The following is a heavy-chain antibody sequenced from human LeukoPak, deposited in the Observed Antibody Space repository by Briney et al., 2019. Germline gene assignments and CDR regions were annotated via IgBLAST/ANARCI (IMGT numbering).Heavy chain of an antibody. CDR2: ISYDGSNK. CDR3: ARESNYCSSTSCSDFDY. Sequence: GGSLRLSCAASGFTFSSYAMHWVRQAPGKGLEWVAVISYDGSNKYYADSVKGRFTISRDNSKNTLYLQMNSLRAEDTAVYYCARESNYCSSTSCSDFDYWGQGTLVTVSS. D-gene: IGHD2-2*01. V-gene: IGHV3-30-3*01. CDR1: GFTFSSYA. J-gene: IGHJ4*02.